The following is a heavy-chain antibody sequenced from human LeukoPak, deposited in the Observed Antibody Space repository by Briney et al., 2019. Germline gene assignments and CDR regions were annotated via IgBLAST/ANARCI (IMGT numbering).Heavy chain of an antibody. CDR3: AREVVGASRGYFYYYMDV. J-gene: IGHJ6*03. V-gene: IGHV3-21*01. Sequence: PGGSLRLSCAASGFTFSSYTMNWVRQAPGKGLEWVSSISGSSSYIYYADSVKGRFTISRDNAKNSLYLQMNSLRAEDTAVYYCAREVVGASRGYFYYYMDVWGKGTTVTISS. CDR1: GFTFSSYT. D-gene: IGHD1-26*01. CDR2: ISGSSSYI.